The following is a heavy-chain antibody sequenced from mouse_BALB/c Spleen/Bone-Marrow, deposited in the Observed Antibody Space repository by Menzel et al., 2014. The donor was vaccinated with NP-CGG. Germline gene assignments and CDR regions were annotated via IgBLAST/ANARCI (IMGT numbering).Heavy chain of an antibody. J-gene: IGHJ3*01. CDR2: ISSGGGST. D-gene: IGHD2-1*01. CDR1: GFAFSSYD. Sequence: DVHLVESGGGLVKPGGSLKLSCAASGFAFSSYDMSWVRQTPEKRLEWVAYISSGGGSTYYPDTVKGRFTISRDNAKNTLYLQRSVLKLEEKARYYGENNFPSKGKGFVYWGQGIRVTVYA. CDR3: ENNFPSKGKGFVY. V-gene: IGHV5-12-1*01.